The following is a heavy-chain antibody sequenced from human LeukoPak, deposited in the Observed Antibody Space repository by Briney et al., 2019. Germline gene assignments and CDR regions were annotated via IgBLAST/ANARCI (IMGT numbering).Heavy chain of an antibody. D-gene: IGHD3-10*01. CDR3: TRDSQLEWFYA. CDR1: GGSLSSYY. Sequence: SETLSLTCAVYGGSLSSYYWSWIRQPPGKGLEWIGYIYYSGSTNYNPSLKSRVTISVDTSKSQFFLKLSSVTAADTAVYYCTRDSQLEWFYAWGQGTLVTVSS. V-gene: IGHV4-59*01. CDR2: IYYSGST. J-gene: IGHJ5*02.